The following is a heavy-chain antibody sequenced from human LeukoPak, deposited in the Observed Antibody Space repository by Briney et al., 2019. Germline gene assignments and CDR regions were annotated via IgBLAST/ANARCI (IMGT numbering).Heavy chain of an antibody. CDR2: SYIGGIT. V-gene: IGHV3-53*01. J-gene: IGHJ4*02. D-gene: IGHD4-23*01. CDR1: GLTVSSTY. Sequence: PGESLTLSCIASGLTVSSTYKSWVRHAPGQGLELVSVSYIGGITYYAAFVKGRFTISRHICKNTLYLQITGLKAEDRAVYCCARENYGGNLDGWGQGTLVTVSS. CDR3: ARENYGGNLDG.